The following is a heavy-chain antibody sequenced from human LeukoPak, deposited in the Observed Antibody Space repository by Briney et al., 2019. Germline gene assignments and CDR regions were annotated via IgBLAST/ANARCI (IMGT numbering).Heavy chain of an antibody. CDR1: GGSISSYY. CDR3: ARQNSWDYDSSLKN. Sequence: PSETLSLTCTVSGGSISSYYWSWIRQPAGKGLEWIGRIYTSGSTNYNPSLKSRVTMSVDTSKNQFSLNLSSVTAADTAVYYCARQNSWDYDSSLKNWGQGTLVTASS. CDR2: IYTSGST. J-gene: IGHJ4*02. V-gene: IGHV4-4*07. D-gene: IGHD3-22*01.